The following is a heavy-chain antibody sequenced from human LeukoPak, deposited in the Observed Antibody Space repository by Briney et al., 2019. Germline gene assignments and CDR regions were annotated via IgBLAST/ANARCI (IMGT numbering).Heavy chain of an antibody. Sequence: GGSLRLSCAASGFTFSSYSMNWVRQAPGKGLEWVSSISSSSSYIYYADSVKGRFTISRDNAKNSLYLQMNSLRAEDTAVYYCARDTHEFWSGYYPDAFDIWGQGTMVTVSS. CDR3: ARDTHEFWSGYYPDAFDI. V-gene: IGHV3-21*01. D-gene: IGHD3-3*01. CDR1: GFTFSSYS. CDR2: ISSSSSYI. J-gene: IGHJ3*02.